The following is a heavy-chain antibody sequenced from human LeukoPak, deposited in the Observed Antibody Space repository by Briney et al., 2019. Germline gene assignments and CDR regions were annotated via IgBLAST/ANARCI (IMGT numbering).Heavy chain of an antibody. CDR2: VSPSGST. D-gene: IGHD6-6*01. Sequence: SETLSLTCAVYGGSFSAYYWNWIRQPPGKGLEWIGEVSPSGSTNYKPSLKSRVTISVDTSKNQYSLKLSSVIAADTAVYYCARGPLWITAARPLDYWGQGTLVTVPS. CDR3: ARGPLWITAARPLDY. J-gene: IGHJ4*02. CDR1: GGSFSAYY. V-gene: IGHV4-34*01.